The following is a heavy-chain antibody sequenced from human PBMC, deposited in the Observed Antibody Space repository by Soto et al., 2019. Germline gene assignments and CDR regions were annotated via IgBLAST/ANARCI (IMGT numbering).Heavy chain of an antibody. CDR1: GDSVSSNSAA. Sequence: PSQTLSLTCAISGDSVSSNSAAWNWIRQSPSRGLEWLGRTYYRSRWYNDCAVSVKSRITVNPDTSKNQFSLHLNSVTPEGTAVYYCAGTTSLQWYYMDVWDKGTTVTVSS. D-gene: IGHD1-7*01. V-gene: IGHV6-1*01. J-gene: IGHJ6*03. CDR3: AGTTSLQWYYMDV. CDR2: TYYRSRWYN.